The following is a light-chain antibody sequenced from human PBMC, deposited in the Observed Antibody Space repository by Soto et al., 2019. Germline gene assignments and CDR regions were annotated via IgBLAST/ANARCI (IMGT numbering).Light chain of an antibody. J-gene: IGKJ5*01. CDR3: PQYNNWPWT. CDR2: DAT. CDR1: QRITSY. Sequence: VLTQSPSTQSSSPQERATHSCTASQRITSYLAWYQQRPGQAPRLLMYDATNRASGVPARFSGSGSGTEFTLTISSLQSEDFAVYYCPQYNNWPWTFGQVARLEI. V-gene: IGKV3-11*01.